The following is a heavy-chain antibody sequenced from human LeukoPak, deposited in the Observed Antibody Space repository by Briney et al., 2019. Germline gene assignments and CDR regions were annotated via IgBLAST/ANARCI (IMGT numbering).Heavy chain of an antibody. Sequence: GASVKVSCKASGYTFTIYGISWVRQAPGQGLEWMGWISAYNGNTNYAQKLQGRVTMTTDTSTSTAYMELRSLRSDDTAVYYCARASRYGSGSYSPYWGQGTLVTVSS. CDR2: ISAYNGNT. CDR1: GYTFTIYG. D-gene: IGHD3-10*01. J-gene: IGHJ4*02. V-gene: IGHV1-18*01. CDR3: ARASRYGSGSYSPY.